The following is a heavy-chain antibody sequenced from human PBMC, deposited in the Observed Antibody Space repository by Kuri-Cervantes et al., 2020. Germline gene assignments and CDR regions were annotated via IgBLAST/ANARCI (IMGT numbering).Heavy chain of an antibody. CDR2: IRSVGTT. V-gene: IGHV3-23*01. Sequence: GESLKISCAASGFTFSSYAMSWVRQAPGKGLEWVSSIRSVGTTFYAVSVKGRFIISRDNSRNTLYLQMNSLKTEDTAMYYCAEIPTYLNILTGYPSDYWGQGTLVTVSS. D-gene: IGHD3-9*01. CDR1: GFTFSSYA. CDR3: AEIPTYLNILTGYPSDY. J-gene: IGHJ4*02.